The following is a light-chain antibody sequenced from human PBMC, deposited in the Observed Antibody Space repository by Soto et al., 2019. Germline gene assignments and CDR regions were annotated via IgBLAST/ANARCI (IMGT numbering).Light chain of an antibody. V-gene: IGKV4-1*01. CDR2: WAT. CDR3: QQYYNIPLT. CDR1: QSFFYSSKNKNY. J-gene: IGKJ4*01. Sequence: DIVMTQSTDSLAVSVGERATINCKCSQSFFYSSKNKNYVAWYQGRLGQPPQPLIYWATTRESGVPDRFNGSGSGTGFTLTLRSLQAEDVAVYYCQQYYNIPLTFGGGTKVDI.